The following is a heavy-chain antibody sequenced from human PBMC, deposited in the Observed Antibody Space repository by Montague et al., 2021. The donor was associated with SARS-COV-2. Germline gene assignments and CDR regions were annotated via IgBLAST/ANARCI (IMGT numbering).Heavy chain of an antibody. D-gene: IGHD3-22*01. CDR1: GGSISSYY. CDR3: ARGMHYYDSSGYYFDY. V-gene: IGHV4-59*01. CDR2: IYYSGST. Sequence: SETLSLTCTVSGGSISSYYWSWIRQPPGKGLEWIGYIYYSGSTNYSPSLKSRVTISVDTSKNQFSLKLSSVTAADTAVYYCARGMHYYDSSGYYFDYWGQGTLVTVSS. J-gene: IGHJ4*02.